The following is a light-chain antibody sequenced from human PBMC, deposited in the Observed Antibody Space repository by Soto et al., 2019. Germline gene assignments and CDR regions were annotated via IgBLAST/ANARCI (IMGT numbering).Light chain of an antibody. Sequence: DIQMTQSPSSLSASVGDRVTITCRSSQSVTSYLNWYQQKPGKAPKLLVYAASSLQSGVPSRFSGSGSVTDFTLTISNLQPEDFANYYCQQSYSTPRTFGQGTRVEIK. CDR1: QSVTSY. CDR3: QQSYSTPRT. V-gene: IGKV1-39*01. CDR2: AAS. J-gene: IGKJ1*01.